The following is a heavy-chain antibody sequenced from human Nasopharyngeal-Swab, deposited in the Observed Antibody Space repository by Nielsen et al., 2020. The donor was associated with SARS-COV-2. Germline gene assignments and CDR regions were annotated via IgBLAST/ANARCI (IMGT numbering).Heavy chain of an antibody. V-gene: IGHV5-51*01. Sequence: GESPKISRKGSGYSFTSYWIAWVRQMPGKGLEWMGIIYPRDSDTRYSPSFQGQVTISADKSISTAYLQWSSLKASDTAMYYCVRPEGVATSFKYYFQYGMDVWGQGTMVTVPS. D-gene: IGHD5-12*01. J-gene: IGHJ6*02. CDR1: GYSFTSYW. CDR3: VRPEGVATSFKYYFQYGMDV. CDR2: IYPRDSDT.